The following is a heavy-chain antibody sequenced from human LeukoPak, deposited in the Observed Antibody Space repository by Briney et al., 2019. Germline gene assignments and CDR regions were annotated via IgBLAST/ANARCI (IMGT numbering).Heavy chain of an antibody. CDR2: ISGSGGST. J-gene: IGHJ4*02. V-gene: IGHV3-23*01. CDR3: AKDKCAIAAAPYYFDY. D-gene: IGHD6-13*01. Sequence: GGSLRLSCAASGFTFSSYAMSWVRQAPGKGLEWVSVISGSGGSTYYADSVKGRFTVSRDNSKNTLYLHMNSLRAEDTAVYYCAKDKCAIAAAPYYFDYWGQRTLVIVSS. CDR1: GFTFSSYA.